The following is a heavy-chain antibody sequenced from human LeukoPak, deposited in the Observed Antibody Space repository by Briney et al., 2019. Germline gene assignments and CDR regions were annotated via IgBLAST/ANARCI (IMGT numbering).Heavy chain of an antibody. J-gene: IGHJ5*02. CDR3: AGGSGASWFDP. D-gene: IGHD2-8*02. V-gene: IGHV4-59*01. Sequence: SETLSLTCSASGGSISSGYWSWIRQPPGKGLEWIAYIYNSGRSNYNPSLKSRVTISLDTSKNQFSLKLSSVTAADTAVYYCAGGSGASWFDPWGQGTLVTVSS. CDR2: IYNSGRS. CDR1: GGSISSGY.